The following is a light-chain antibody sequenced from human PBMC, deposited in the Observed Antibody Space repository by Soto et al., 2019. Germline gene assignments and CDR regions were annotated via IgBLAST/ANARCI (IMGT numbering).Light chain of an antibody. CDR3: SSYAGNADLGV. J-gene: IGLJ2*01. CDR2: EVT. CDR1: SSDVGGYTY. Sequence: QAVLTEAHSACVAPGRSLTISYTGTSSDVGGYTYVSWYQQHPGKAPKLIVFEVTKRPSGVPDRFSASRSGNTASLTVSGLQAEDEAVYYCSSYAGNADLGVFGGGTKVTAL. V-gene: IGLV2-8*01.